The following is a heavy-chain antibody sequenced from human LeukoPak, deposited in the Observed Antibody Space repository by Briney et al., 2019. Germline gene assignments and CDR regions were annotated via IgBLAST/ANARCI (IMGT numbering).Heavy chain of an antibody. Sequence: SETLSLTCAVSGGSFSGYYWSWVRQPPGKGLESIGEINHSGSTNYNPSLKSRVTISVDTSKNQFSLKLSSVTAADTAVYYCARERRVYSSSWSRVDPWGQGTLVTVSS. CDR1: GGSFSGYY. J-gene: IGHJ5*02. CDR3: ARERRVYSSSWSRVDP. CDR2: INHSGST. V-gene: IGHV4-34*01. D-gene: IGHD6-13*01.